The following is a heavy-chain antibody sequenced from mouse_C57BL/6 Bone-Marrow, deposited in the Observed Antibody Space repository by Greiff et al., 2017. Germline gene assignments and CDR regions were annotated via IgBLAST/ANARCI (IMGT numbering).Heavy chain of an antibody. CDR1: GYAFSSSW. CDR3: ARFDYYYGSSYPYWYFDV. V-gene: IGHV1-82*01. D-gene: IGHD1-1*01. CDR2: IYPGDGDT. Sequence: VQLQQSGPELVKPGASVKISCKASGYAFSSSWMNWVKQRPGKGLEWIGRIYPGDGDTNYNGKFKGKATLTADKSSSTAYMQLSSLTSEDSAVYFCARFDYYYGSSYPYWYFDVWGTGTTVTVSS. J-gene: IGHJ1*03.